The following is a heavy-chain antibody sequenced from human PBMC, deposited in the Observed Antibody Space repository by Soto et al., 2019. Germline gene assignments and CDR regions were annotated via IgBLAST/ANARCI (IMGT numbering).Heavy chain of an antibody. V-gene: IGHV3-30*18. CDR2: ISYDGSNK. Sequence: QVQLVESGGGVVQPGRSLRLSCAASGFTFSSYGMHWVRQAPGKGLEWVAVISYDGSNKYYADSVKGRFTISRDNSKNPLYLQMNSLRAEDTAVYYCAKSSYYYGMHVWGQGTTVTVSS. J-gene: IGHJ6*02. CDR3: AKSSYYYGMHV. CDR1: GFTFSSYG.